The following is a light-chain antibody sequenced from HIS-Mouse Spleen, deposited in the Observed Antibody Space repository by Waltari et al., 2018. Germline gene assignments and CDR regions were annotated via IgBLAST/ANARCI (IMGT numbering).Light chain of an antibody. CDR3: MQALQAPFT. J-gene: IGKJ3*01. Sequence: DIVMTQSPLSLPVTPGEPASIPCRSRQSLLHSNGYNYLDWYLQKPGQSPQLLIYLGSTRDSGFPDRFGGNGAGTDVTLKSSRVEAEDVGVYYGMQALQAPFTFGPGTKVDIK. V-gene: IGKV2-28*01. CDR1: QSLLHSNGYNY. CDR2: LGS.